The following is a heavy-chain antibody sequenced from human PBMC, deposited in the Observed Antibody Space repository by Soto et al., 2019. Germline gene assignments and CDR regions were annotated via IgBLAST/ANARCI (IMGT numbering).Heavy chain of an antibody. Sequence: ASVKVSCKASGYTFTSYDINWVRQATGQGLEWMGWMNPNSGNTGYAQKFQGRVTMTRNTSISTAYMELSSLRSEDTAVYYCARGSLGDYYYYMDVSGKGTTVTVSS. CDR2: MNPNSGNT. V-gene: IGHV1-8*01. CDR3: ARGSLGDYYYYMDV. J-gene: IGHJ6*03. CDR1: GYTFTSYD. D-gene: IGHD3-16*01.